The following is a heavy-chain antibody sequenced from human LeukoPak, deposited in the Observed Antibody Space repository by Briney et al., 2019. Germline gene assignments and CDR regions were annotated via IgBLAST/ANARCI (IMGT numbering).Heavy chain of an antibody. CDR1: GFTFSSYA. J-gene: IGHJ4*02. V-gene: IGHV3-30-3*01. CDR3: ARAHSSSWYGGPFDY. D-gene: IGHD6-13*01. CDR2: ISYDGSNK. Sequence: GGSLRLSCAASGFTFSSYAMHWVRQAPGKGLEWVAVISYDGSNKYYADSVKGRFTISRDNSKNTLYLQMNSLRAEDTAVYYCARAHSSSWYGGPFDYWGQGTLVTVSS.